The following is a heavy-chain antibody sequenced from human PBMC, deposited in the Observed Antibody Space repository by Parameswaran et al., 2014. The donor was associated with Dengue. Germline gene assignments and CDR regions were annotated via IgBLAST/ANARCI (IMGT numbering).Heavy chain of an antibody. CDR2: INPNSGGT. J-gene: IGHJ5*02. CDR3: ARSLAPIVVVTAIGWFDP. D-gene: IGHD2-21*02. Sequence: WVRQAPGQGLEWMGWINPNSGGTNYAQKFQGRVTMTRDTSISTAYMELSRLRSDDTAVYYCARSLAPIVVVTAIGWFDPWGQGTLVTVSS. V-gene: IGHV1-2*02.